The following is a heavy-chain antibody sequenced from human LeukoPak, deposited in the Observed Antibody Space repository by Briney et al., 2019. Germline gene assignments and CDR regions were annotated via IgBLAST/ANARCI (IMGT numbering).Heavy chain of an antibody. CDR3: ARRQRRSARWIGY. D-gene: IGHD2-15*01. J-gene: IGHJ4*02. CDR2: IKHSGST. Sequence: KPSQTLSLTCAGYGGFFSGYYWSWLRQPPGKGLEWLGDIKHSGSTNSNPSLKSRVPISVDTSKNQFSLKLSSVTAADTAVYYCARRQRRSARWIGYWGQGTLVTASS. V-gene: IGHV4-34*01. CDR1: GGFFSGYY.